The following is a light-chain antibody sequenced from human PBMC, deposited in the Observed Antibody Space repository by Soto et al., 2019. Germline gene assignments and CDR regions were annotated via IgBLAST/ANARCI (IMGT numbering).Light chain of an antibody. Sequence: DIQMTQSPSSLSASVGDRVTIACRASQHISSNLNWYQQKPGKAPKLLMSAASSLESGVPSRFSGSGSGTDFTLTINSLQPEDFATYYCQQSYSLPITFGQGTRLDIK. CDR1: QHISSN. V-gene: IGKV1-39*01. J-gene: IGKJ5*01. CDR2: AAS. CDR3: QQSYSLPIT.